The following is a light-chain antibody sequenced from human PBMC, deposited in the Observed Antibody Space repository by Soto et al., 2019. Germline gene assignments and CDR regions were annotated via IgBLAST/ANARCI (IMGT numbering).Light chain of an antibody. Sequence: DVVMTQSPVSLPVTLGQPASISCRSSQSLVNSDGNTYLHWFQQRPGQSPRRLIYTVSNRDSGVPDRFSGSGSDTDFTLKISRVEAEDVGVYYCMQGTHWPWTFGQGTKVDIK. J-gene: IGKJ1*01. V-gene: IGKV2-30*01. CDR2: TVS. CDR3: MQGTHWPWT. CDR1: QSLVNSDGNTY.